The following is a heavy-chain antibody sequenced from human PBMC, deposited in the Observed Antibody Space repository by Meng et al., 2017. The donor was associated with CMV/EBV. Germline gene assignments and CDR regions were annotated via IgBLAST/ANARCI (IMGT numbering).Heavy chain of an antibody. CDR1: GYTFTGYY. D-gene: IGHD6-6*01. V-gene: IGHV1-2*02. CDR3: ARIHGKPEYSSPGY. J-gene: IGHJ4*02. CDR2: INPVSGGT. Sequence: ASVKVSCKASGYTFTGYYVHWVRQAPGQGLEWMGWINPVSGGTNYAQKFQGRVTMTSDTSISTAYMDLSRLRYDDTAVYYCARIHGKPEYSSPGYWGQRTLVTVSS.